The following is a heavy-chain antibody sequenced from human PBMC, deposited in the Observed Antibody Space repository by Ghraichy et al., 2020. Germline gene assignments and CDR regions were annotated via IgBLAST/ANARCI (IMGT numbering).Heavy chain of an antibody. J-gene: IGHJ6*02. CDR2: IYFDGNT. D-gene: IGHD3-16*01. CDR3: ARGDGGYFGLGV. CDR1: GGSVSGYY. Sequence: SQTLSLTCTVSGGSVSGYYWSWIRQTAGKALEWIGRIYFDGNTNYNPYIQGRVTMSMDTSRDRFSLILTSLTAADTAIYYCARGDGGYFGLGVWGPGTTAIVSS. V-gene: IGHV4-4*07.